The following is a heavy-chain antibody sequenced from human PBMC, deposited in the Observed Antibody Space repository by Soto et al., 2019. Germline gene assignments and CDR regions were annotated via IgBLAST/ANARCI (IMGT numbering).Heavy chain of an antibody. CDR3: ARDPYSSGWYDY. D-gene: IGHD6-19*01. J-gene: IGHJ4*02. V-gene: IGHV3-30-3*01. Sequence: QVQLVESGGGVVQPGRSLRLSCAASGFTFSSYTMHWVRQAPGKGLEWVAIISYDGSHKYYADSVKGRFTISRDNSRNTVYLQMNSLSTEDTAVYYCARDPYSSGWYDYWGQGTLVTVSS. CDR2: ISYDGSHK. CDR1: GFTFSSYT.